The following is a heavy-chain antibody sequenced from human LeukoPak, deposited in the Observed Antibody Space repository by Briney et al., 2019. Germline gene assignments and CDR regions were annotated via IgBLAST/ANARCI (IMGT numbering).Heavy chain of an antibody. CDR3: ARDYSGYAYFDY. Sequence: SQTLSLTCTVSGGSISSGSYYWSWIRQPAGKGLEWIGRIYTSGSTNYNPSLKSRVTISVDTSKNQFSLKLSSVTAADTAVYYCARDYSGYAYFDYWGQGTLVTVSS. V-gene: IGHV4-61*02. D-gene: IGHD5-12*01. J-gene: IGHJ4*02. CDR2: IYTSGST. CDR1: GGSISSGSYY.